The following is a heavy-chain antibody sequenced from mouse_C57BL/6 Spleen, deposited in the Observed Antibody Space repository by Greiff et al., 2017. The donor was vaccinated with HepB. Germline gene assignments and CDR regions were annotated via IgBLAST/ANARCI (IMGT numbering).Heavy chain of an antibody. V-gene: IGHV5-4*03. Sequence: DVKLVESGGGLVQPGESLKLSCESNEYEFPSHDMSWVRKTPEKRLELVATISDGGSYTDYPDNVKGRFTISRDNAKNNLYLQMSHLKSEDTAMYYCARANWDEGFAYWGQGTLVTVSA. D-gene: IGHD4-1*01. J-gene: IGHJ3*01. CDR1: EYEFPSHD. CDR3: ARANWDEGFAY. CDR2: ISDGGSYT.